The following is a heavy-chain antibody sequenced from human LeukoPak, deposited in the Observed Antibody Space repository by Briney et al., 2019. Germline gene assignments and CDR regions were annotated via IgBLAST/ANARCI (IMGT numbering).Heavy chain of an antibody. D-gene: IGHD2-2*01. CDR3: AKGLYCSSTSCYADFYAFDI. CDR1: GSTFRSYG. V-gene: IGHV3-48*01. CDR2: LRGISNTI. Sequence: PGGSRRLSCAASGSTFRSYGMNWVRRPPGRGLGWVYYLRGISNTIYYADSVKGRFTISRDNSKNTRYLQMNSLRAEDTAVYYCAKGLYCSSTSCYADFYAFDIWGQGTMVTVSS. J-gene: IGHJ3*02.